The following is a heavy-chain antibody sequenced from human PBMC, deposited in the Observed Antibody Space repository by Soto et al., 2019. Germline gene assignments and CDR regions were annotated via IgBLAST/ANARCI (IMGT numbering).Heavy chain of an antibody. CDR2: IYYRGST. Sequence: QVQLQESGPGLVKPSQTLSLTCTVSGGSISSGGYYWSWIRQHPGKGLEWIGYIYYRGSTYYNPSLKSRVTISVDTSKNQFSLKLSSVTAADTAVYYCARAEDVDTAMVFDYWGQGTLVTVSS. V-gene: IGHV4-31*03. J-gene: IGHJ4*02. D-gene: IGHD5-18*01. CDR3: ARAEDVDTAMVFDY. CDR1: GGSISSGGYY.